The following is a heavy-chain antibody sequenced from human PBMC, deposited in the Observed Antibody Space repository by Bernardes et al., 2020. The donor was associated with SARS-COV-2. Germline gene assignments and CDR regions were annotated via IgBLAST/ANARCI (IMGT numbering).Heavy chain of an antibody. CDR3: AKAGVEATSTIDY. J-gene: IGHJ4*02. CDR1: GFTFSSYG. V-gene: IGHV3-30*18. Sequence: GGSLRLSCVASGFTFSSYGMHWVRKAPGKGLEWVAVTSYDGSNKYYADSVKGRFTISRDNSKNTLYLQMNSLRAEDTAVYYCAKAGVEATSTIDYWGQGTLVTVSS. D-gene: IGHD3-9*01. CDR2: TSYDGSNK.